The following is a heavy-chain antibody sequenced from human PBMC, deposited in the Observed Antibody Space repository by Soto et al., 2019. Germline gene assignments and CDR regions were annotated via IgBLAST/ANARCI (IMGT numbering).Heavy chain of an antibody. CDR2: ISSSGSTI. CDR1: GFTFSDYY. V-gene: IGHV3-11*01. CDR3: ARDDGSSWYYYYYYMDV. D-gene: IGHD6-13*01. J-gene: IGHJ6*03. Sequence: GGSLRLSCAASGFTFSDYYMSWIRQAPGKGLEWVSYISSSGSTIYYADSVKGRFTISRDNAKNSLYLQMNSLRAEDTAVYYCARDDGSSWYYYYYYMDVWGKGTTVTSP.